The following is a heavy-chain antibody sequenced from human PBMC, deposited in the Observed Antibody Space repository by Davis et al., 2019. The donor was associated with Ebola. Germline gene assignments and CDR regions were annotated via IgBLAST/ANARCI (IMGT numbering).Heavy chain of an antibody. CDR1: GFPFTGYY. Sequence: AASVKVSCKTSGFPFTGYYIHWVRQAPGEGLEWMGWINPNTGHTVYAQNFRGRLTLTRDTSITTVYMNLSGLRPDDSALYYCVRALSLLHTFDSWGPGSLVTVSS. CDR3: VRALSLLHTFDS. D-gene: IGHD5-18*01. CDR2: INPNTGHT. J-gene: IGHJ4*02. V-gene: IGHV1-2*02.